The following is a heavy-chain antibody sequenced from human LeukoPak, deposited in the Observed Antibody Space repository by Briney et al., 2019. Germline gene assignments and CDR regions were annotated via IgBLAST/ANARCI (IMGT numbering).Heavy chain of an antibody. CDR3: ARHLSRTHSPRLLHPISQY. CDR2: INPNRGGT. CDR1: GYTFTGYY. D-gene: IGHD3-3*01. V-gene: IGHV1-2*02. J-gene: IGHJ4*02. Sequence: ASVKVSCKASGYTFTGYYMHWGRQAPGQGLGRMGWINPNRGGTNYAQKVQGRGTITMDTSISTAYMELSRLRPDDPAVYYCARHLSRTHSPRLLHPISQYWGQGTLVTVSS.